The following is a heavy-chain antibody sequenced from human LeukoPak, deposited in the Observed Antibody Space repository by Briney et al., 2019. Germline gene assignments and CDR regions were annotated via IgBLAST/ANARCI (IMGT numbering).Heavy chain of an antibody. Sequence: GGSLRLSCAASVVIFTICYVMAWLRQAPGKGLEWVSTISAGGFTTSYADSVKGRFTISRDISKSTLSLQFNSLRVEDTAVYCCASRYSSSYYWGQGTLVTVSS. CDR1: VVIFTICYV. CDR3: ASRYSSSYY. J-gene: IGHJ4*02. V-gene: IGHV3-23*01. CDR2: ISAGGFTT. D-gene: IGHD6-6*01.